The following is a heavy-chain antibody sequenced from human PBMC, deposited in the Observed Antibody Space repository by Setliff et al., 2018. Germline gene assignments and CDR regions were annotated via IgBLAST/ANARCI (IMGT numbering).Heavy chain of an antibody. J-gene: IGHJ6*03. CDR2: INTNTGNP. CDR1: GYAFTTYA. CDR3: ARASRYGTIKYRGDYYMDV. Sequence: ASVKVSCKASGYAFTTYAIGWMRQAPGQGPEWMGWINTNTGNPSYAQGFTGRFVFSLDTSVSTAYLQISSLRGEETGVYYCARASRYGTIKYRGDYYMDVWGKGTTVTVSS. V-gene: IGHV7-4-1*02. D-gene: IGHD5-12*01.